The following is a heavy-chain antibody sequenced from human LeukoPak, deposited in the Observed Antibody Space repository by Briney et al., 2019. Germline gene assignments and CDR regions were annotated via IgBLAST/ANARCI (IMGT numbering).Heavy chain of an antibody. CDR2: IYTGGSI. CDR1: GFTVSSHY. CDR3: AKNLGFVADC. J-gene: IGHJ4*02. V-gene: IGHV3-53*01. Sequence: GGSLRLSCAASGFTVSSHYMSWVRQAPGKGLEWVSVIYTGGSIQYADSVKGRFTISRDNSKNMVYLQMNSLRAEDTAVYYCAKNLGFVADCGGQGTLVTVSS. D-gene: IGHD3-16*02.